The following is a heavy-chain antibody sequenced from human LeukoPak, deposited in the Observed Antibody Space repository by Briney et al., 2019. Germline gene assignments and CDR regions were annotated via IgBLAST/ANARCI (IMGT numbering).Heavy chain of an antibody. V-gene: IGHV3-30*03. J-gene: IGHJ3*02. CDR3: ARGVGI. D-gene: IGHD3-16*01. CDR1: GFTFSTYG. CDR2: ISYDGSSK. Sequence: GGSLRLSCAASGFTFSTYGMHWVRQAPGKGLEWVAVISYDGSSKFYTDSVKGRFTISRDNSKNTLYLQMNSLRAEDTAVYYCARGVGIWGQGTMVTVSS.